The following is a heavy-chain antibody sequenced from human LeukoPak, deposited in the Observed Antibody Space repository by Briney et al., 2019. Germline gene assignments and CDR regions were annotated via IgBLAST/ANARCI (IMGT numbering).Heavy chain of an antibody. Sequence: PGGSLRLSCAAPGITISSYWMSWVRQAPGKGLEWVANIKEEGSEKYYVDSVKGRFTISRDNAKKSLYLQMNRLRAEDTAVYYCEAFYYDESGWGDASDMWGQGTMVTVSS. J-gene: IGHJ3*02. CDR3: EAFYYDESGWGDASDM. CDR1: GITISSYW. CDR2: IKEEGSEK. V-gene: IGHV3-7*01. D-gene: IGHD3-16*01.